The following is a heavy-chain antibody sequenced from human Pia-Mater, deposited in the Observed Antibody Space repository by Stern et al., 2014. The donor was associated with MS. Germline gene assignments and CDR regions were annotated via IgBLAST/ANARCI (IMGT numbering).Heavy chain of an antibody. CDR1: GYTFNSFG. J-gene: IGHJ4*02. V-gene: IGHV1-69*06. CDR2: IIGIIGAA. CDR3: ARERALDRSGHLRPFDL. D-gene: IGHD3-22*01. Sequence: QLVQSGADVKKPGASVKVSCEASGYTFNSFGINWVRQAPGQGLEWMGWIIGIIGAANLAQKFQGRVTMTSETSTSTAYMDLRRMRFEVAAVYFCARERALDRSGHLRPFDLWGQGTLVTVSS.